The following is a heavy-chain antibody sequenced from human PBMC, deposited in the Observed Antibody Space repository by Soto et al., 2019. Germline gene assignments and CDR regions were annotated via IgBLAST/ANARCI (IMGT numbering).Heavy chain of an antibody. CDR3: ARATPGEYYDFWSGYYFDY. V-gene: IGHV3-33*08. CDR2: IWYDGSNK. J-gene: IGHJ4*02. Sequence: PGGSLRLSCAASGFTFSSYAMSWVRQAPGKGLEWVAVIWYDGSNKYYADSVKGRFTISRDNSKNTLYLQMNSLRAEDTAVYYCARATPGEYYDFWSGYYFDYWGQGTLVTVSS. CDR1: GFTFSSYA. D-gene: IGHD3-3*01.